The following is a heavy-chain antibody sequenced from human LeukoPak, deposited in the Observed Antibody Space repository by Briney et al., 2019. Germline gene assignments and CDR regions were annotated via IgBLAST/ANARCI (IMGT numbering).Heavy chain of an antibody. J-gene: IGHJ3*02. D-gene: IGHD3-22*01. CDR1: GYSISSGYY. Sequence: TSETLSLTCAVSGYSISSGYYWGWIRQPPGKGLEWIGSIYHSGSTYYNPSLKSRVTISVDTSKNQFSLKLSSVTAADTAVYYCARPDRGYSDSSGHDAFDIWGQGTMVTVSS. CDR2: IYHSGST. CDR3: ARPDRGYSDSSGHDAFDI. V-gene: IGHV4-38-2*01.